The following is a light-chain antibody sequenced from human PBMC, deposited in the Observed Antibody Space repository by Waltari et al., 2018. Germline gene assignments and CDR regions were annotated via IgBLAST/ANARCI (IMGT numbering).Light chain of an antibody. J-gene: IGLJ2*01. CDR3: LLSYSGALPV. CDR1: TGAGTSGHY. V-gene: IGLV7-46*01. CDR2: DTS. Sequence: QAVVTQEPSLTVSPGGTVALPSGSSTGAGTSGHYPYGFQQKPGQAPRTLIYDTSNKHSWTPARFSGSLLGGKAALTLSGAQPEDEAEYYCLLSYSGALPVFGGGTKLTVL.